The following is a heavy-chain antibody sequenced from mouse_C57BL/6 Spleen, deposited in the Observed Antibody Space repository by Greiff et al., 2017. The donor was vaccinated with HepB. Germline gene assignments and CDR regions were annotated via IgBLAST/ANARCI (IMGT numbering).Heavy chain of an antibody. CDR1: GYTFTSYW. CDR2: IHPNSGST. J-gene: IGHJ4*01. Sequence: VQLQQPGAELVKPGASVKLSCKASGYTFTSYWMHWVKQRPGQGLEWIGMIHPNSGSTNYNEKFKSKATLTVDKSSSTAYMQLSSLTSEDSAVYYCARDDYDDNYYAMDYWGQGTSVTVSS. V-gene: IGHV1-64*01. D-gene: IGHD2-4*01. CDR3: ARDDYDDNYYAMDY.